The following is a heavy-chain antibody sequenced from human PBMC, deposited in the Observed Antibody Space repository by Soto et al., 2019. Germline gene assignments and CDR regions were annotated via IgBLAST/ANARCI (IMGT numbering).Heavy chain of an antibody. V-gene: IGHV3-48*03. CDR2: ISRSGSTA. J-gene: IGHJ4*02. CDR1: GFTFSRFE. D-gene: IGHD3-10*01. Sequence: EVQLVESGGGLVQPGGSLRLSCAASGFTFSRFELHWVRQAPGKGLEWISYISRSGSTAYYAYSVEGRFTISRDKANNSVNRQMDSLRADDTALFECTRAAWFPYLSLDWGQVALVTVNS. CDR3: TRAAWFPYLSLD.